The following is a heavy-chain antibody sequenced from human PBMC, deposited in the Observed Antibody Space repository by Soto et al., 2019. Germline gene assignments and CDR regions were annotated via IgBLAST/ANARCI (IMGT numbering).Heavy chain of an antibody. CDR2: IYFSGST. Sequence: SETLSLTCTVSGGSISSGSYYWSWIRQHPGKGLEWIGYIYFSGSTYYNPSLKSRVTISVDTSKNQFSLKLSSVTAADTAVYYCARGEVRRGMDVWGQGTTVTVSS. J-gene: IGHJ6*02. V-gene: IGHV4-31*03. CDR3: ARGEVRRGMDV. CDR1: GGSISSGSYY.